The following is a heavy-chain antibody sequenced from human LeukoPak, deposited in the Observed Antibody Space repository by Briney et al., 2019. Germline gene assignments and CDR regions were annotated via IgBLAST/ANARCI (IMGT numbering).Heavy chain of an antibody. J-gene: IGHJ5*02. CDR3: ARGRTVTTRRWFDP. CDR2: INHSGST. D-gene: IGHD4-17*01. CDR1: GGSFSGYY. Sequence: SETLSLTCAVYGGSFSGYYWSWIRQPPGKGLEWIGEINHSGSTNYNPSLKSRVTISVDTSKNQFSLKLSSVTAAGTAVYYCARGRTVTTRRWFDPWGQGTLVTVSS. V-gene: IGHV4-34*01.